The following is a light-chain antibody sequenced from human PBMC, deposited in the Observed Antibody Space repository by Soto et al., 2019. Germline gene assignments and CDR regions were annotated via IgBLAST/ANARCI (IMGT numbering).Light chain of an antibody. CDR2: DVS. CDR3: SSYIGSSTYVV. J-gene: IGLJ2*01. Sequence: QSVLTQPASVSGSPGQSITISCTGTSSDVGGYNYVSWYQQHPGKAPKLMIYDVSNRPSGVSNRFCGSKSANTSSLTISGLQSEDEADYYCSSYIGSSTYVVFVGGTKLTVL. V-gene: IGLV2-14*01. CDR1: SSDVGGYNY.